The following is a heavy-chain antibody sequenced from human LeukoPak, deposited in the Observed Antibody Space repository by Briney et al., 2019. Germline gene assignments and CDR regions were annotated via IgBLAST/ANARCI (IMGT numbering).Heavy chain of an antibody. V-gene: IGHV4-39*07. D-gene: IGHD3-3*01. CDR2: IYYSGST. CDR3: ARDPAYYDFWSGYRGPSYSYAFDI. Sequence: SETLSLTCTVSGGSISSSSYYWGWIRQPPGKGLEWIGSIYYSGSTYYNPSLKSRVTISVDTSKNQFSLKLSSVTAADTAVYYCARDPAYYDFWSGYRGPSYSYAFDIWGQGTMVTVSS. CDR1: GGSISSSSYY. J-gene: IGHJ3*02.